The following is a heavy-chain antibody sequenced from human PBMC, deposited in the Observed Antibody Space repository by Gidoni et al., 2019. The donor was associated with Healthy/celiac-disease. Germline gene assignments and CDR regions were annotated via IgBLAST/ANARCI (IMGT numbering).Heavy chain of an antibody. D-gene: IGHD2-2*01. V-gene: IGHV1-8*01. Sequence: VQLVQSGAEVKTPGASVKVYCQASGYTFTSYDINWVRQATGQGLEWMGWMNPNSGNTGYAQKFQGRVTMTRNTSISTAYMELSSLRSEDTAVYYCARGLRYCSSTSCFRYWGQGTLVTVSS. CDR3: ARGLRYCSSTSCFRY. CDR1: GYTFTSYD. J-gene: IGHJ4*02. CDR2: MNPNSGNT.